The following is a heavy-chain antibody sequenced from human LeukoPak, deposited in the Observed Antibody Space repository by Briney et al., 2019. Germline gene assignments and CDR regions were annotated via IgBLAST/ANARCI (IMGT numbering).Heavy chain of an antibody. CDR1: GGSIDSDY. J-gene: IGHJ4*02. D-gene: IGHD3-22*01. Sequence: PSETLSLTCTVSGGSIDSDYWSWIRQPPGKGLEWIGEMYNSGYPNYGPSFKSRVTMSLDTSKNQFSLTLNSVTAADTAVYYCAKQGRTFYYVSGGYHIYDCFDSWGQGALVTVSS. CDR2: MYNSGYP. V-gene: IGHV4-59*08. CDR3: AKQGRTFYYVSGGYHIYDCFDS.